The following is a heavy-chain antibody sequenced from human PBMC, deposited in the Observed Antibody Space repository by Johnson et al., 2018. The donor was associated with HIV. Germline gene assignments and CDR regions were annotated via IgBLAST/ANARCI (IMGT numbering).Heavy chain of an antibody. J-gene: IGHJ3*02. CDR3: ARGLGLLLRLGAFDI. CDR1: GFTFDDYG. D-gene: IGHD3-22*01. V-gene: IGHV3-20*04. Sequence: VQLVESGGGVVRPGGSLRLSCAASGFTFDDYGMSWVRQAPGQGLEWVSGISGSGGSTYYADSVQGRFTISRDNSKNTLYLQMNSLRAEDTAVYYCARGLGLLLRLGAFDIWGQGTMVTVSS. CDR2: ISGSGGST.